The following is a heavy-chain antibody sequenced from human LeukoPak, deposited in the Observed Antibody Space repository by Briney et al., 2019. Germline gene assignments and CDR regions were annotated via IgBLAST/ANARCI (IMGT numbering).Heavy chain of an antibody. V-gene: IGHV1-2*02. D-gene: IGHD6-6*01. CDR2: INPNTGDT. CDR3: ASYPSSSPPFDY. Sequence: ASVKVSCKASGYTFTGYYMHWVRQAPGQGFEWMAWINPNTGDTNYAQKFQGRVTMTRDTTISAAFMELTRLTSDDTAVYYCASYPSSSPPFDYWGQGTLVTVSS. J-gene: IGHJ4*02. CDR1: GYTFTGYY.